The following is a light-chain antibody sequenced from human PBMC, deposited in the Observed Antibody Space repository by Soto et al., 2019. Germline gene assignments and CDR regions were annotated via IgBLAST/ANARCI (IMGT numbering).Light chain of an antibody. CDR3: QQLNSYPLT. V-gene: IGKV1-9*01. CDR2: AAS. Sequence: DIRLTQSPSFLSASVGGRVMITCRASQGISSYLGWYQQKPGKAPKLMIYAASTLQSGVPSRFSGSGSGTEFTLTISSLQPEDFASYFCQQLNSYPLTFGGGTKVEIK. CDR1: QGISSY. J-gene: IGKJ4*01.